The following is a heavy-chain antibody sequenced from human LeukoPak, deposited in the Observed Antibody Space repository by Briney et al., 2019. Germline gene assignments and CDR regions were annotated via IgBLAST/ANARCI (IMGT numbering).Heavy chain of an antibody. CDR2: IYYSGST. Sequence: SETLSLTCTVSGGSISSSSYYWGWIRQPPGKGLEWIGSIYYSGSTYYNPSLKSRVTISVDTSKNQFSLKLSSVTAADTAVYYCARVRHYYDSSGYYRYFDYWGQGTLVTVSS. V-gene: IGHV4-39*07. D-gene: IGHD3-22*01. J-gene: IGHJ4*02. CDR3: ARVRHYYDSSGYYRYFDY. CDR1: GGSISSSSYY.